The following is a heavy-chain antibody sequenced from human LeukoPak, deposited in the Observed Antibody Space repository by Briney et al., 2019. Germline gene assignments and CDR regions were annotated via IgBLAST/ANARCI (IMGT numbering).Heavy chain of an antibody. V-gene: IGHV1-69*13. Sequence: EASVKVSCKASGGTFSSYAISWVRQAPGQGLEWMGGIIPIFGTANYAQKFQGRVTITADESTSTAYMELSSLRSEDTAVYYCARGQYYYDSSGLPSSFDYWGQGTLVTVSS. D-gene: IGHD3-22*01. J-gene: IGHJ4*02. CDR2: IIPIFGTA. CDR1: GGTFSSYA. CDR3: ARGQYYYDSSGLPSSFDY.